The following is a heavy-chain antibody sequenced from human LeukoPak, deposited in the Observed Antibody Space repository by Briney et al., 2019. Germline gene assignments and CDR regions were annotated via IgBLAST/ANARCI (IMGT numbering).Heavy chain of an antibody. D-gene: IGHD6-19*01. V-gene: IGHV3-23*01. CDR1: GFTFSSYG. CDR2: ISGSGGST. CDR3: AGTYSSGWYGHSGDY. Sequence: GGSLRLSCAASGFTFSSYGMSWVRQAPGKGLEWVSAISGSGGSTYYADSVKGRFTISRDNSKNTLYLQMNSLRAEDTAVYYCAGTYSSGWYGHSGDYWGQGTLVTVSS. J-gene: IGHJ4*02.